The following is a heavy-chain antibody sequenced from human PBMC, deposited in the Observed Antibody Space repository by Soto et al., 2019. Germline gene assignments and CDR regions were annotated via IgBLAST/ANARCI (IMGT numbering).Heavy chain of an antibody. V-gene: IGHV3-23*01. Sequence: EVQLLESGGGLVQPGGSLRLSCVASGLTFSVSAMTWVRQAPGKGLEWVSTTGLSGHTTYYGDSVKGRFTVSRDNSKNTLDLQMSSLRAEDTAVYYCATVHNTSRSFNFWGRGTLVTVSS. D-gene: IGHD1-20*01. CDR1: GLTFSVSA. J-gene: IGHJ4*02. CDR3: ATVHNTSRSFNF. CDR2: TGLSGHTT.